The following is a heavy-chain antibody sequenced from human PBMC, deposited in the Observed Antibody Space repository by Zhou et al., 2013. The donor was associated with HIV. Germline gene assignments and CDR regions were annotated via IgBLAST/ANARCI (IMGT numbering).Heavy chain of an antibody. CDR2: IIPVFGTT. D-gene: IGHD1-1*01. V-gene: IGHV1-69*13. J-gene: IGHJ3*02. CDR1: GGTFSSYA. Sequence: QVQLVQSGAEVKKPGSSVKVSCKVSGGTFSSYAINWVRQAPGQGLEWMGRIIPVFGTTNYPQKFQGRVTIGADDSRSTVYIELSSLRSEDTAVYFCVRVHRTIGTSGAFDIWGQGTKVIVSS. CDR3: VRVHRTIGTSGAFDI.